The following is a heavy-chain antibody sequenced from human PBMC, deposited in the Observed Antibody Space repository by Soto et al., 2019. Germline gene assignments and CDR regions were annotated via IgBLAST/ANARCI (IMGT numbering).Heavy chain of an antibody. CDR2: VNWDGDTT. Sequence: GGSLRLSCADSGFTFDDFAMCWVRQVPGKGLEWISLVNWDGDTTFYADSVKGRFIISRDNSKNSVYLQMNSLRSEDSAMYYCAKGATVTTHYQYYGMDVWGQGTTVTVSS. CDR3: AKGATVTTHYQYYGMDV. D-gene: IGHD4-17*01. CDR1: GFTFDDFA. V-gene: IGHV3-43D*04. J-gene: IGHJ6*02.